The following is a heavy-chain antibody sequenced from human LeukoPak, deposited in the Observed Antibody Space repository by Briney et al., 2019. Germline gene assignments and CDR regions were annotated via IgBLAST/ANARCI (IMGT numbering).Heavy chain of an antibody. J-gene: IGHJ3*02. CDR1: GFTFSSYS. V-gene: IGHV3-21*01. Sequence: GGSLRLSCAASGFTFSSYSMNWVRQAPGKGLEWVSSISSSSSYIYYADSVKGRFTISRDNAKNSLYLQMNSLRAEDTAVYYCARDPDIVVVPAARDAFDIWGQGTMVTVSS. CDR2: ISSSSSYI. D-gene: IGHD2-2*01. CDR3: ARDPDIVVVPAARDAFDI.